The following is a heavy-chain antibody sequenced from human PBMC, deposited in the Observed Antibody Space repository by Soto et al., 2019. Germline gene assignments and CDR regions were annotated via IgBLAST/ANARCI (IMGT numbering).Heavy chain of an antibody. CDR1: GYTFTSYA. CDR2: INAGNGNT. J-gene: IGHJ5*02. D-gene: IGHD3-9*01. V-gene: IGHV1-3*01. Sequence: ASVTVSCQASGYTFTSYAMHWVRQAPGQRLEWMGWINAGNGNTKYSQKFHGRVTITRDTSASTDYMELSSLRSEDTAVYYCARNSDYDILTGYYSGVWFDPWGQGTLVTVSS. CDR3: ARNSDYDILTGYYSGVWFDP.